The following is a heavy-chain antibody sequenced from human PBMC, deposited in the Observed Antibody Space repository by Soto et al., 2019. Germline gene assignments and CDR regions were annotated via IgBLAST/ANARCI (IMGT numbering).Heavy chain of an antibody. CDR1: GGSISSGGYS. D-gene: IGHD3-16*01. V-gene: IGHV4-30-2*01. CDR3: AREWGNNWFDP. CDR2: IYHSGST. Sequence: QLQLQESGSGLVKPSQTLSLTCAVSGGSISSGGYSWSWIRQPPGKGLEWIGYIYHSGSTYYNPSLKSXXTXSXXRSKNQFSLKLSSVTAADTAVYYCAREWGNNWFDPWGQGTLVTVSS. J-gene: IGHJ5*02.